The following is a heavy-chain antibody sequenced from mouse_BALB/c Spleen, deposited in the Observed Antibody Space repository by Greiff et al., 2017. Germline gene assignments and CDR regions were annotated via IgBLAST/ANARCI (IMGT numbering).Heavy chain of an antibody. V-gene: IGHV3-8*02. CDR1: GDSITSGY. CDR2: ISYSGST. Sequence: EVQLQQSGPSLVKPSQTLSLTCSVTGDSITSGYWNWIRKFPGNKLEYMGYISYSGSTYYNPSLKSRISITRDTSKNQYYLQLNSVTTEDTATYYCARFHYYGSSHYAMDYWGQGTSVTVSS. D-gene: IGHD1-1*01. CDR3: ARFHYYGSSHYAMDY. J-gene: IGHJ4*01.